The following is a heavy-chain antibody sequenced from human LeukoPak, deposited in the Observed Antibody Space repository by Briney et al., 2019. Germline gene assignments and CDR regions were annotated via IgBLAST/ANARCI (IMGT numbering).Heavy chain of an antibody. D-gene: IGHD6-6*01. V-gene: IGHV4-59*08. CDR2: IYYSGST. CDR1: GGTISSYY. CDR3: ARAYSTSYYYFDY. J-gene: IGHJ4*02. Sequence: SETLSLTCTVPGGTISSYYWNWVRQPPGKGLEWIGNIYYSGSTNYNPSLKSRVSMSLDTSKNQFSLNMTSVTAADTAVYYCARAYSTSYYYFDYWGQGILVTASS.